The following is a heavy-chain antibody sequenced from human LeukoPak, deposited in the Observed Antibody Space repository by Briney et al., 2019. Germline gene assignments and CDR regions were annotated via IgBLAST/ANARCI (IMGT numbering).Heavy chain of an antibody. D-gene: IGHD3-10*01. V-gene: IGHV4-28*01. CDR2: IYHSGTT. CDR1: GYSITSSSW. CDR3: ARKENVYYYFDY. Sequence: SDTLSLTCAVSGYSITSSSWWGWIRQPPGKGLEWIGYIYHSGTTYYNPSLQSRVTMSVDTSKNQFSLRLSSVTAVDTAVYYCARKENVYYYFDYWGQGTLVTVSS. J-gene: IGHJ4*02.